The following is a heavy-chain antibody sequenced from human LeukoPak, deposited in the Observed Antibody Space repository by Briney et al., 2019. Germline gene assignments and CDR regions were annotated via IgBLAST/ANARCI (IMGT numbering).Heavy chain of an antibody. Sequence: PSETLSLTCTVSGGSLSIGSYYWSWIRQPPGTGLEWIGYIYYSGSTYYNPSLKSRVIISVDTSKNQYSLKHTLVTAADTAVYYCGRDHGYSGTYSWFDPWGQGALVTVSS. J-gene: IGHJ5*02. D-gene: IGHD1-26*01. CDR2: IYYSGST. CDR3: GRDHGYSGTYSWFDP. V-gene: IGHV4-30-4*08. CDR1: GGSLSIGSYY.